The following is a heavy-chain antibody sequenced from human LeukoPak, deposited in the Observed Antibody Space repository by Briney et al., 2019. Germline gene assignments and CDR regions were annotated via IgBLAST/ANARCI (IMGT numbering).Heavy chain of an antibody. CDR3: ARSVKYSGYDRIPYYFDY. CDR1: GFTFDDYG. CDR2: INWNGGST. Sequence: GGSLRLSCAASGFTFDDYGMSWVRQAPGKGLEWVSGINWNGGSTGYADSVKGRFTISRDNAKNSLYLQMNSLRAEDTALYHCARSVKYSGYDRIPYYFDYWGQGALVTVSS. D-gene: IGHD5-12*01. V-gene: IGHV3-20*01. J-gene: IGHJ4*02.